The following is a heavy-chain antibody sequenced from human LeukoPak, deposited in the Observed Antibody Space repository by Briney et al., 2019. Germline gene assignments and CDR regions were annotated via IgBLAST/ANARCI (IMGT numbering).Heavy chain of an antibody. CDR3: ARPRVPAAISYNWFDP. V-gene: IGHV1-8*01. CDR1: GYTFTSYD. CDR2: MNPNSGNT. D-gene: IGHD2-2*02. J-gene: IGHJ5*02. Sequence: ASVKVSCKASGYTFTSYDINWVRQATGQGLEWMGWMNPNSGNTGYAQKFQRRVTMTRNTSISTAYMELSSLRSEDTAVYYCARPRVPAAISYNWFDPWGQGTLVTVSS.